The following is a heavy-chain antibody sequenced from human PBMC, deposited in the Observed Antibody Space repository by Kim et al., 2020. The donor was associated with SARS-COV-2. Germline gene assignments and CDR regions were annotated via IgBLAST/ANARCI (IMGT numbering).Heavy chain of an antibody. J-gene: IGHJ4*02. CDR3: ARLTWIQRFDY. Sequence: YYNSSLKSRLIISIDTSKNQFSLKLSSVSAADAAVYYCARLTWIQRFDYWGQGSLVTVSS. V-gene: IGHV4-31*02. D-gene: IGHD5-18*01.